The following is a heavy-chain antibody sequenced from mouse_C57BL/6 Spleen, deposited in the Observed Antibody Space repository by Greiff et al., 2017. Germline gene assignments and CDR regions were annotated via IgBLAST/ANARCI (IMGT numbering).Heavy chain of an antibody. CDR2: ISYDGSN. J-gene: IGHJ3*01. V-gene: IGHV3-6*01. Sequence: EVKLMESGPGLVKPSQSLSLTCSVSGYSITSGYYWNWIRQFPGNKLEWMGYISYDGSNNYNPSLKNRMSIARDTSTNQFFLKLRSVTAEDTATYYWEADYYGSSYLAWFAYWGQGTLVTVSA. D-gene: IGHD1-1*01. CDR1: GYSITSGYY. CDR3: EADYYGSSYLAWFAY.